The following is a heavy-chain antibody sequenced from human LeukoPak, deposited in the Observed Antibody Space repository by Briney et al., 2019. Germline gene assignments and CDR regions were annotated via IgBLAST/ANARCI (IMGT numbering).Heavy chain of an antibody. CDR2: INPNSGGT. CDR1: GYTFTGYY. Sequence: ASVKVSCKASGYTFTGYYMHWVRQAPGQGLEWMEWINPNSGGTNYAQKFQGRVTMTRDTSISTAYMELSRLRSDDTAVYYCARSILTGYYRDDYWGQGTLVTVSS. V-gene: IGHV1-2*02. J-gene: IGHJ4*02. D-gene: IGHD3-9*01. CDR3: ARSILTGYYRDDY.